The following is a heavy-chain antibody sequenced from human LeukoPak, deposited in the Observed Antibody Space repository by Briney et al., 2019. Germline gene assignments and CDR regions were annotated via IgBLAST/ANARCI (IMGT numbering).Heavy chain of an antibody. Sequence: GGSLRLSCAASGFTFSSYEMNWVRQAPGKGLEWVSYISSSGSTIYYADSVKGRFTISRDNAKNSLYLQMNSLRAEDTALYYCARATGIAAAGLLYYWGQGTLVTVSS. CDR1: GFTFSSYE. V-gene: IGHV3-48*03. J-gene: IGHJ4*02. CDR3: ARATGIAAAGLLYY. CDR2: ISSSGSTI. D-gene: IGHD6-13*01.